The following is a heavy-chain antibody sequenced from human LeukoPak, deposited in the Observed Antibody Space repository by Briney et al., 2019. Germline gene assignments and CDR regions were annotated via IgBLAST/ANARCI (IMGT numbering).Heavy chain of an antibody. D-gene: IGHD6-13*01. J-gene: IGHJ4*02. CDR1: GGTFSSYA. V-gene: IGHV1-69*13. CDR2: IIPIFGTA. Sequence: ASVKVSCKASGGTFSSYAISWVRQAPGQGLEWMGGIIPIFGTANYAQKLQGRVTITADESTSTAYMELSSLRSEDTAVYYCARDTSYSSSWYGGFLWGQGTLVTVSS. CDR3: ARDTSYSSSWYGGFL.